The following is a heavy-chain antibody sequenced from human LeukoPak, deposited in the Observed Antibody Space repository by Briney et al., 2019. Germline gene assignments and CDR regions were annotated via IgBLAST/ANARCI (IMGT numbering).Heavy chain of an antibody. CDR1: GYTFTSYG. CDR3: ARDGDYCRSTSCSFVDY. J-gene: IGHJ4*02. V-gene: IGHV1-18*01. Sequence: ASVKVSCKASGYTFTSYGISWVRRATGQRLEWMGWISAYNGNTNYAQKLQGRVTMTSDTSTSTAYRELRSLRSDDAAVYDCARDGDYCRSTSCSFVDYLVQGTLATVSS. D-gene: IGHD2-2*01. CDR2: ISAYNGNT.